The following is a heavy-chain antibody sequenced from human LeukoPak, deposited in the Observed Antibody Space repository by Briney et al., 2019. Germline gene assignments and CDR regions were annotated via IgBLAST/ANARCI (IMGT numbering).Heavy chain of an antibody. D-gene: IGHD5-12*01. V-gene: IGHV3-7*01. CDR3: ARDSPGYGAYVS. CDR1: RFTLSNYW. CDR2: IKEDGSRE. J-gene: IGHJ1*01. Sequence: PGGSLRLSCAASRFTLSNYWMSWVRQAPGKGLEWVANIKEDGSREYYVDSVKGRFTISRDNAKNSLYLQVDSLTAEDTAVYYCARDSPGYGAYVSWGQGTLVSVSS.